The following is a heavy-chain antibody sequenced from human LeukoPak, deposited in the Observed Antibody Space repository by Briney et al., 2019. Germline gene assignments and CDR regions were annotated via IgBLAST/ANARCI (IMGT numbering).Heavy chain of an antibody. Sequence: PGGSLRLSCVASGFTLSDHWMYWVRQGPSRGLAHVSRVESDVSRTTYADSVKGRFTISRDDAKNTMYLQMNSLRVEDTAVYYCVKGGHKLDIQTTHYYYGLDVWGQGTTVAVS. D-gene: IGHD5-12*01. J-gene: IGHJ6*02. V-gene: IGHV3-74*03. CDR3: VKGGHKLDIQTTHYYYGLDV. CDR2: VESDVSRT. CDR1: GFTLSDHW.